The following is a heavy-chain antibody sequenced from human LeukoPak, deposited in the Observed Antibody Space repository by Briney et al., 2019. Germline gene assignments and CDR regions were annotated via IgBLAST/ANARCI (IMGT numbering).Heavy chain of an antibody. CDR2: MNPNSGNT. V-gene: IGHV1-8*01. J-gene: IGHJ6*02. Sequence: ASVKVSCKASGYTFTSYDINWVRQATGQGLERMGWMNPNSGNTGYAQKFQGRVTMTRNTSISTAYMELSSLRSEDTAVYYCARQNYYGSGSYFAYYYGMDVWGQGTTVTVSS. CDR1: GYTFTSYD. CDR3: ARQNYYGSGSYFAYYYGMDV. D-gene: IGHD3-10*01.